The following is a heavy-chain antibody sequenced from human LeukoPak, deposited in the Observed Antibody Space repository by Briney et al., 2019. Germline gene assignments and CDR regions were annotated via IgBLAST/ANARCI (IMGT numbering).Heavy chain of an antibody. J-gene: IGHJ5*02. CDR3: ARGLAGNWFDP. V-gene: IGHV4-30-2*01. CDR2: IYHSGST. Sequence: SQTLSLTCAVSGGSISSGGYSWSWIRQPPGKGLEWIGYIYHSGSTYYNPSLKSRVTISVDRSKNQFSLKLSSVTAADTAVYYRARGLAGNWFDPWGQGTLVTVSS. CDR1: GGSISSGGYS. D-gene: IGHD3-3*02.